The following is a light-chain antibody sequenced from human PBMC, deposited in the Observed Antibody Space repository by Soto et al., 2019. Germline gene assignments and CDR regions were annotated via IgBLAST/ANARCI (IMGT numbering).Light chain of an antibody. J-gene: IGLJ1*01. CDR2: EGS. CDR3: CSYAGSLDV. CDR1: ISDVGSYTL. V-gene: IGLV2-23*01. Sequence: QSALTQPASVSGSPGQSITISCTGTISDVGSYTLVSWYQQHPGKAPKLIIYEGSKRPSGVSNRFSGSKSGNTASLTISGLQADDEADYYCCSYAGSLDVFGTGTKLTVL.